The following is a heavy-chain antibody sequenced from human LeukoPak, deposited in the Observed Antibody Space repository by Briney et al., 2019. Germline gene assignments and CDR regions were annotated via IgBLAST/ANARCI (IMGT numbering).Heavy chain of an antibody. CDR1: GDTISSYD. CDR3: ARSGLNDFWSGYYNWFDP. V-gene: IGHV1-69*13. CDR2: IIPIFGTA. D-gene: IGHD3-3*01. J-gene: IGHJ5*02. Sequence: SVKVSCKASGDTISSYDISWVRQAPGQGLEWMGGIIPIFGTANYTQKFQGRVTITADESTSTAYMELSSLRSEDTAMYYCARSGLNDFWSGYYNWFDPWGQGTLVTVSS.